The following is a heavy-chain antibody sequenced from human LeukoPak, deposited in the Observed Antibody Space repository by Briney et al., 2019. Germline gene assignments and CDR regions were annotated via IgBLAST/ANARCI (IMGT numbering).Heavy chain of an antibody. V-gene: IGHV3-72*01. CDR2: TRNKANSYTT. CDR1: GFTFSDHY. Sequence: PGGSLRLSCAVSGFTFSDHYMDWVRQAPGKGPEWVGRTRNKANSYTTEYAASVKGGFTISRDDSKNSLYLQMNSLKTEDTAVYYCARSPRSPSRDFDNWGQGTLVTVSS. J-gene: IGHJ4*02. CDR3: ARSPRSPSRDFDN. D-gene: IGHD6-6*01.